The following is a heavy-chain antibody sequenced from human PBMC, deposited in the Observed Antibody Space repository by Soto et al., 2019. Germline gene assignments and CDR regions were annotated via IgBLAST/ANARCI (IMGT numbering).Heavy chain of an antibody. D-gene: IGHD3-16*01. CDR1: GFAFTSYA. CDR2: ISASGGTT. CDR3: AKAWGWFDP. J-gene: IGHJ5*02. Sequence: GGSLRLSCAASGFAFTSYAMTWVRQAPEKGLEWVSSISASGGTTYYTDSVKGRFTISRDNSKNTLFVQMNSLRAEDTAVYYCAKAWGWFDPWGQGTLVTVSS. V-gene: IGHV3-23*01.